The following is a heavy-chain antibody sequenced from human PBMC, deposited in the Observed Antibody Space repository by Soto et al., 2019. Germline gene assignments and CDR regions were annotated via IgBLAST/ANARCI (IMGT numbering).Heavy chain of an antibody. CDR2: IYWVDEK. V-gene: IGHV2-5*02. CDR1: GFSMKTSREH. CDR3: EYGKFYYVWESNVNYYISFNV. Sequence: QITLKESGPTLVKPAQTLTLTCSFSGFSMKTSREHVGWIRQTPEKALEWLARIYWVDEKRYTPSLVSRATISKDTSKNQVVLTMTDIDPAETATYYCEYGKFYYVWESNVNYYISFNVGGQGTTVVVSS. D-gene: IGHD3-16*01. J-gene: IGHJ6*02.